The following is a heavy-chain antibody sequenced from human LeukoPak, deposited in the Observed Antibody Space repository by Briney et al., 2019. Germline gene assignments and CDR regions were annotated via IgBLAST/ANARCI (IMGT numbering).Heavy chain of an antibody. D-gene: IGHD6-19*01. J-gene: IGHJ4*02. CDR2: ISSDGRNK. V-gene: IGHV3-30-3*02. CDR3: AKSPYSSGWPPFDY. CDR1: GFTFSTYA. Sequence: GGSLRLSCAASGFTFSTYATHCVRQAPGKGLEWVAVISSDGRNKYYPESVKGRVTIFRNNSKNTLYLQMNGVRAEDTAVYYCAKSPYSSGWPPFDYWGQGTLVTVSS.